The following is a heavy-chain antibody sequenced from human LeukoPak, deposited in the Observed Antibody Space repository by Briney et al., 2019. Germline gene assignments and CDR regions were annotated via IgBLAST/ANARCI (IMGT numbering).Heavy chain of an antibody. CDR2: ISNTGRTT. Sequence: KPGGSLRLSCATSGFTFTDYYMSWVRQAPGKGLEWVSYISNTGRTTYDAESVKGRFNISRDNARKSVYLQMNSLRAEDTAMYYCVKDFDGSGPGHWGQGTQVTVSS. D-gene: IGHD4-23*01. CDR1: GFTFTDYY. J-gene: IGHJ4*02. V-gene: IGHV3-11*01. CDR3: VKDFDGSGPGH.